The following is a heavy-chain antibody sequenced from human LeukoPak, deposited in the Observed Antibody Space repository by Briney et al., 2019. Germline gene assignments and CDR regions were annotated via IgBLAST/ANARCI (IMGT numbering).Heavy chain of an antibody. V-gene: IGHV1-24*01. Sequence: ASVKVSCKVSGYTLTELSMHWVRQAPGKGLEWMGGFDPEDGETIYARKFQGRVAMTEDTSTDTAYMELSSLRSEDTAVYYCATLNTAMVKRAFDYWGQGTLVTVSS. CDR2: FDPEDGET. CDR1: GYTLTELS. CDR3: ATLNTAMVKRAFDY. D-gene: IGHD5-18*01. J-gene: IGHJ4*02.